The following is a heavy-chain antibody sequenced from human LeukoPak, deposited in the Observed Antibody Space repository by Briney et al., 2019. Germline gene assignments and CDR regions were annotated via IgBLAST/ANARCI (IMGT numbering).Heavy chain of an antibody. CDR2: ISSSGSTI. CDR1: GFTFSDYY. CDR3: ARDLGDYDFWSGYPYYYYYGMDV. V-gene: IGHV3-11*01. Sequence: GGSLRLSCAASGFTFSDYYMSWIRQAPGKGLEWVSYISSSGSTIYYADSVKGRFTISRDNAKNSLYLQMNSLRAEDTAVYYCARDLGDYDFWSGYPYYYYYGMDVWGQGTTVTVSS. D-gene: IGHD3-3*01. J-gene: IGHJ6*02.